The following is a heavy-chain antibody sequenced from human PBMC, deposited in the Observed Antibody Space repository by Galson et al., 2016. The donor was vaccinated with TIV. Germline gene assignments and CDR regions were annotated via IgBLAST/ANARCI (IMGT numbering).Heavy chain of an antibody. D-gene: IGHD3-10*01. CDR1: GFSLNTTGVG. Sequence: LVKPTQTLTLTCTFSGFSLNTTGVGVTWIRQPPGKGLEWIGSIYYSGSTYYNPSLKNRVAISLDTSKNHFSLKLSSVTAADTAVYFCATNLMVRGDLIPYSFDSWGQGILVTVSS. CDR2: IYYSGST. V-gene: IGHV4-39*02. CDR3: ATNLMVRGDLIPYSFDS. J-gene: IGHJ4*02.